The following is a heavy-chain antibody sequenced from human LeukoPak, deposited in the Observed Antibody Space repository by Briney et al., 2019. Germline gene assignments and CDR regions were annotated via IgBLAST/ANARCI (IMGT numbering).Heavy chain of an antibody. CDR2: INPSGGST. J-gene: IGHJ1*01. Sequence: ASVKVSCKASGYTFTSYYMHWVRQAPGQGLEWMGIINPSGGSTSYAQKFQGRVTMTRDTSTSTVYMELSSLRPEDTAVYYCARGDYYDSSGYALGYFQHWGQGTLVTASS. V-gene: IGHV1-46*01. CDR1: GYTFTSYY. D-gene: IGHD3-22*01. CDR3: ARGDYYDSSGYALGYFQH.